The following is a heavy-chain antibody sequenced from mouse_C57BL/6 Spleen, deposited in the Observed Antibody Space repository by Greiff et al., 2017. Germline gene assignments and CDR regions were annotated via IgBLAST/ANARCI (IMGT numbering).Heavy chain of an antibody. CDR2: IYPGDGDT. CDR1: GYAFSSSW. J-gene: IGHJ3*01. V-gene: IGHV1-82*01. CDR3: ARGEDYGSPAWFAY. D-gene: IGHD1-1*01. Sequence: QVQLQQSGPELVKPGASVKISCKASGYAFSSSWMNWVKQRPGQGLEWIGRIYPGDGDTNYNGKFKGKATLTADKSSSTAYMQLSSLTSEDSAVYFCARGEDYGSPAWFAYWGQGTLVTVSA.